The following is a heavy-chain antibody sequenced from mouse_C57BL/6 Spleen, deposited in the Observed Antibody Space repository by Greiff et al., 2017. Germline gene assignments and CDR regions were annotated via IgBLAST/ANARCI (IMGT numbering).Heavy chain of an antibody. CDR1: GYTFTNYW. D-gene: IGHD2-5*01. CDR2: IYPGGGYT. J-gene: IGHJ2*01. V-gene: IGHV1-63*01. CDR3: ARGYSNYQYYFDY. Sequence: QVQLKQSGAELVRPGTSVKMSCKASGYTFTNYWIGWAKQRPGHGLEWIGDIYPGGGYTNYNEKFKGKATLTADKSSSTAYMQFSSLTSEDSAIYYCARGYSNYQYYFDYWGQGTTLTVSS.